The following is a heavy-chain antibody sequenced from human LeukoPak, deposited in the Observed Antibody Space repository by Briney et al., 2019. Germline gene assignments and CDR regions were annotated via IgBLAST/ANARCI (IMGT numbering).Heavy chain of an antibody. V-gene: IGHV3-21*01. CDR2: ISSSSSYI. Sequence: GGSLRLSCAASGFTFSSYSMNWVRQAPGKGLEWVSSISSSSSYIYYADSVKGRFTISRDNAKNSLFLQMDSLRAEDTAVYYCARDRHKYNYDSGGYPPYWGQGTLVTVSS. D-gene: IGHD3-22*01. CDR1: GFTFSSYS. CDR3: ARDRHKYNYDSGGYPPY. J-gene: IGHJ4*02.